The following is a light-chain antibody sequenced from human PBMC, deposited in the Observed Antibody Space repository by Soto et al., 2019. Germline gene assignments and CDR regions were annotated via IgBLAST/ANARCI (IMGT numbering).Light chain of an antibody. J-gene: IGKJ1*01. CDR2: GVS. V-gene: IGKV3-20*01. Sequence: EIVLTQSPGTLSLSPGERATLSCRASQTVSGSHLAWYQQKRGQAPRLLIYGVSSRATGIPDRFSGSGSGTDFTLTISRLEPENFAVYYFQQYGSSPWTFGQGAKVEI. CDR3: QQYGSSPWT. CDR1: QTVSGSH.